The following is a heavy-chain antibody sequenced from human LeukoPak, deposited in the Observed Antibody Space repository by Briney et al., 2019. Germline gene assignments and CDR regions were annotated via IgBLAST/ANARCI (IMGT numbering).Heavy chain of an antibody. Sequence: GGSLRLSCAASGFTFDDYGMIWVRQAPGKGLEWVSYISSSSITIYYADSVKGRFTISRDNAKNSLYLQMNSLRAEDTAVYYCARDLYCGGDCYGFDYWGQGTLVTVSS. CDR3: ARDLYCGGDCYGFDY. J-gene: IGHJ4*02. CDR1: GFTFDDYG. CDR2: ISSSSITI. D-gene: IGHD2-21*02. V-gene: IGHV3-48*01.